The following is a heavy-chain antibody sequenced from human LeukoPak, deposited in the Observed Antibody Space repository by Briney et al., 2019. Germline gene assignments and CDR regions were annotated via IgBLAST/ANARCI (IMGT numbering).Heavy chain of an antibody. CDR2: IYYSGST. Sequence: SETLSLTCTVSGGSISSYYWSWIRQPPGKGLEWIGYIYYSGSTNYNPSLKRRVTISVDTSKNQFSLKLSSVTAADTAVYYCARDGTDYGMDVWGQGTTVTVSS. V-gene: IGHV4-59*01. CDR1: GGSISSYY. J-gene: IGHJ6*02. D-gene: IGHD1-26*01. CDR3: ARDGTDYGMDV.